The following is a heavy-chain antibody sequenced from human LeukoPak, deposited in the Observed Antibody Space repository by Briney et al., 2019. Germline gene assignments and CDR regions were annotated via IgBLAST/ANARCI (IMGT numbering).Heavy chain of an antibody. V-gene: IGHV3-23*01. CDR3: ARTANIVATITPIDAFDI. CDR2: ISGSGGST. Sequence: GGSLRLSCAASGFTFSSYGMSWVRQAPGKGLEWVSAISGSGGSTYYADSVKGRFTISRDNAKNSLYLQMNSLRAEDMAVYYCARTANIVATITPIDAFDIWGQGTMVTVSS. CDR1: GFTFSSYG. J-gene: IGHJ3*02. D-gene: IGHD5-12*01.